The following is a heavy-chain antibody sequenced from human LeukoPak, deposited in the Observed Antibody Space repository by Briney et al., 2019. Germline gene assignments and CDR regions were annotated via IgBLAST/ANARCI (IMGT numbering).Heavy chain of an antibody. Sequence: SETLSLTCTVSGGSISSYYWSWIRQPPGKGLEWIGYIYYTGSTNYNPSLKSRVTMSVDTSKNQFSLKLSSVTAADTAVYYCARLSTVTTSFDYWGQGTLVTVSS. CDR3: ARLSTVTTSFDY. D-gene: IGHD4-17*01. V-gene: IGHV4-59*12. CDR1: GGSISSYY. CDR2: IYYTGST. J-gene: IGHJ4*02.